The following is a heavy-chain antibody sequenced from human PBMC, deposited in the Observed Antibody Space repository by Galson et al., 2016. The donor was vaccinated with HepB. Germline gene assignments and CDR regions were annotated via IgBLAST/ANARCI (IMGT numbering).Heavy chain of an antibody. J-gene: IGHJ6*02. V-gene: IGHV4-31*03. CDR2: IYYTGST. CDR3: ARGGEETGTIHYGMDV. D-gene: IGHD5-24*01. Sequence: TLSLTCSVSGGTINSGGPYWSWIRQFPGKGLEWIGYIYYTGSTYYNPSLKSRVTISIDRSKNQFSLEMRSVTAADTAVYYCARGGEETGTIHYGMDVWGQGTTVTVS. CDR1: GGTINSGGPY.